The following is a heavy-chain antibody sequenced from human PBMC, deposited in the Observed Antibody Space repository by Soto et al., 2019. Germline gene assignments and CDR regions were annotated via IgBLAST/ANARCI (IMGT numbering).Heavy chain of an antibody. D-gene: IGHD2-2*01. J-gene: IGHJ4*02. CDR1: GFTFSSHW. Sequence: PGGSLRLSCAASGFTFSSHWMNWVRQAPGKGLVWVSRIGGDGRTTSHADSVKGRFTISRDNPMNTLYLQMNSLRAEDTAVYYCARGVPNCSSSSCYFDFWGQGILVTVSS. CDR2: IGGDGRTT. CDR3: ARGVPNCSSSSCYFDF. V-gene: IGHV3-74*01.